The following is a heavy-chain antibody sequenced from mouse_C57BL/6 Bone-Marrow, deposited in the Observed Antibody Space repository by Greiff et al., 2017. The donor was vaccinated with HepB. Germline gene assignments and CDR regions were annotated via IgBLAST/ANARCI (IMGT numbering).Heavy chain of an antibody. CDR1: GYTFTSNW. J-gene: IGHJ2*01. Sequence: LVRPGSSVKLSCKASGYTFTSNWMDWVKQRPGQGLEWIGNIYPSDSETHYNQKFKDKATLTVDKSSSTAYMQLSSLTSEDSAVYYCARGGTMGFDYWGQGTTLTVSS. D-gene: IGHD1-1*02. CDR2: IYPSDSET. CDR3: ARGGTMGFDY. V-gene: IGHV1-61*01.